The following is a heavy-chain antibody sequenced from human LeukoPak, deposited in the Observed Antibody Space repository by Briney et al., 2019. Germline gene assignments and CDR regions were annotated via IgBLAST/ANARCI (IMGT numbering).Heavy chain of an antibody. CDR3: AKGSYCSGGSCYSEFDY. CDR1: GFTFSSYA. D-gene: IGHD2-15*01. CDR2: ISGSGGST. V-gene: IGHV3-23*01. Sequence: PGGSLRLSCAASGFTFSSYAMSWVRQAPGKGLEWVSAISGSGGSTYYADSVKGRFTISRDNSKNTLHLQMNSLRAEDTAVYYCAKGSYCSGGSCYSEFDYWGQGTLVTVSS. J-gene: IGHJ4*02.